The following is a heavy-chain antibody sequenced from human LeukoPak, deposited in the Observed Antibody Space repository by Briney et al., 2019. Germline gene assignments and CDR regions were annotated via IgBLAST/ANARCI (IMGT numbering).Heavy chain of an antibody. CDR2: INHSGST. CDR1: GGSFSGYY. Sequence: SETLSLTCAVYGGSFSGYYWSWIRQPPGKGLEWIGEINHSGSTNYSPSLKSRVTISVDTSKNQFSLKLSSVTAADTAVYYCARGEYYYDSSGYPTGYYYYYMDVWGKGTTVTVSS. CDR3: ARGEYYYDSSGYPTGYYYYYMDV. J-gene: IGHJ6*03. D-gene: IGHD3-22*01. V-gene: IGHV4-34*01.